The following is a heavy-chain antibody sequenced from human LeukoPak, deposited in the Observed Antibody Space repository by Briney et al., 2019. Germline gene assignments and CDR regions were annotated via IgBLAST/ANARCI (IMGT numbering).Heavy chain of an antibody. D-gene: IGHD3-3*01. J-gene: IGHJ4*02. CDR1: GFTFSSYA. CDR3: ARGITDFWSGTHFDY. Sequence: GGSLRLSCAASGFTFSSYAMHWVRQAPGKGLEWVAVISYDGSNKYYADSVKGRFTISRDNSKNTLYLQMNSLRAEDTAVYYRARGITDFWSGTHFDYWGQGTLVTVSS. CDR2: ISYDGSNK. V-gene: IGHV3-30-3*01.